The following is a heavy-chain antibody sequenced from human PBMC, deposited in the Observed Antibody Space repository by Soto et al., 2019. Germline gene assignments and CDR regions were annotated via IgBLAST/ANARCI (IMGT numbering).Heavy chain of an antibody. V-gene: IGHV1-2*02. CDR1: GYTFTGYF. CDR2: INPNSGAT. Sequence: QVQLAQSGPEVKKPGASVKVSCKAFGYTFTGYFIHWVRQAPGQGLEWLGWINPNSGATKYAQKFQGRVTLTRDTPINTAYMEMSMLRSDDTAVYYCARGGVTILAPLPWGQGTLVTVSS. J-gene: IGHJ5*02. D-gene: IGHD3-3*01. CDR3: ARGGVTILAPLP.